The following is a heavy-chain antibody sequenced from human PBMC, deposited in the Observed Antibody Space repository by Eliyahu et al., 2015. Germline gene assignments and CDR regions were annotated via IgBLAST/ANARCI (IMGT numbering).Heavy chain of an antibody. CDR2: IKEDG. D-gene: IGHD1-26*01. CDR1: GFTFTTYW. CDR3: ARGRRYYRL. J-gene: IGHJ4*02. V-gene: IGHV3-7*03. Sequence: EEQLVESGGDLVQPGGSLRLSCVASGFTFTTYWMTWVRQAPGKGLEWVANIKEDGFTISRDNAKNSLCLQMNSLRAEDTAVYYCARGRRYYRLWGQGTLVTVSS.